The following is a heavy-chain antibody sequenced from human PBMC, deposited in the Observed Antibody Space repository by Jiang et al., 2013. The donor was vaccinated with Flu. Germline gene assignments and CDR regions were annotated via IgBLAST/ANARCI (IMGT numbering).Heavy chain of an antibody. CDR3: ARSYDGSGYYFYGMDV. V-gene: IGHV4-59*08. CDR2: IYYSGSS. J-gene: IGHJ6*02. CDR1: GGSINNYY. Sequence: TCTVSGGSINNYYGSWIRQSPGKGLEWIGYIYYSGSSNCNPSLKSRVTMSLDTSKNQFSLRLSSVTAADTAVYYCARSYDGSGYYFYGMDVWGQGTTVTVSS. D-gene: IGHD3-22*01.